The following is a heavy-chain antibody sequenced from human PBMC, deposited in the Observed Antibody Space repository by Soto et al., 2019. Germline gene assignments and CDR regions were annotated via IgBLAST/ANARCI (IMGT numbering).Heavy chain of an antibody. CDR3: ATDLSGADDTSPFHSYRRRTLGLGMDV. J-gene: IGHJ6*02. CDR2: FDPEDGET. D-gene: IGHD3-16*02. Sequence: ASVNVHVNVFGYTLTEVSMHWVRQAPGKGLDWIGGFDPEDGETIYAQNFQGRVTMTEDTSTDTSYMELTMLRSEETAVYYCATDLSGADDTSPFHSYRRRTLGLGMDVWVQGTTVTVSS. CDR1: GYTLTEVS. V-gene: IGHV1-24*01.